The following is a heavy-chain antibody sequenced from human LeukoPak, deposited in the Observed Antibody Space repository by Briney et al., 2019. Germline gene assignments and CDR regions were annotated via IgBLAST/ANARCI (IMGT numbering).Heavy chain of an antibody. Sequence: SETMSLTCAVYGGSFSGYYWGWIRKPPGKGLELIGSIYYSGSTYYNPSLKSRVTISVDTSKNQFSLKLSSVTAADTAVYYCATNGDDFWSGYYVSWGQGTLVTVSS. V-gene: IGHV4-34*01. CDR3: ATNGDDFWSGYYVS. CDR1: GGSFSGYY. D-gene: IGHD3-3*01. J-gene: IGHJ5*02. CDR2: IYYSGST.